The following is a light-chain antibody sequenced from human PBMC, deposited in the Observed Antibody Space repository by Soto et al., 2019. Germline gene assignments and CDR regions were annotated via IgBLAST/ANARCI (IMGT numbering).Light chain of an antibody. J-gene: IGLJ1*01. CDR1: SSNIGSNY. CDR3: QSYDSSLSGYV. CDR2: RNN. Sequence: QSVLTQPPSASGTPGQRVTISCSGSSSNIGSNYVYWYQQLPGTAPKLLIYRNNQRPSGVPDRFSGSKSGTSASLAISGLRSGDEANYYCQSYDSSLSGYVFGTGTKVTVL. V-gene: IGLV1-47*01.